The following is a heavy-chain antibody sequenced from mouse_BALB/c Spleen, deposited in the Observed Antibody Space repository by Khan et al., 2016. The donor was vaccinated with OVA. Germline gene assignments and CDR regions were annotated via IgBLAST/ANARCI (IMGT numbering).Heavy chain of an antibody. J-gene: IGHJ3*01. CDR1: GFSLNTYG. CDR3: ARNSYMYDFTY. CDR2: IRSGGST. V-gene: IGHV2-2*01. D-gene: IGHD2-14*01. Sequence: VQLQESGPGLVQPSQSLSITCTVSGFSLNTYGIHWIRQSQGKGLEWLGVIRSGGSTDYNGAFISRLNITKDNSKSQVFFKLSSPQADDTAIYYCARNSYMYDFTYWGQGTLVTVSA.